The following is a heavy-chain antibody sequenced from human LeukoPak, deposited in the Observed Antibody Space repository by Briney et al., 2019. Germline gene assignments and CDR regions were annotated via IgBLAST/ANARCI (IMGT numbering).Heavy chain of an antibody. CDR1: GFSFNRRG. V-gene: IGHV3-48*04. J-gene: IGHJ6*03. D-gene: IGHD3-16*01. Sequence: GRSLRLSCATSGFSFNRRGMNWVRHPPGKGLEWVSYISPGSGTIYYAESVKGRFTVSRDDAKNSLYLQMNTLRAEDTAVYYCARIDSPTVYTYYMDLWGKGTTVTVAS. CDR2: ISPGSGTI. CDR3: ARIDSPTVYTYYMDL.